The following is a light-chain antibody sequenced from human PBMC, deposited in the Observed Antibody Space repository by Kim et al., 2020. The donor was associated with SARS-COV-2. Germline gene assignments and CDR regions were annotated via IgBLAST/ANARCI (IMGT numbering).Light chain of an antibody. J-gene: IGLJ3*02. CDR3: ETWGTDIWL. CDR1: SGHTNYI. CDR2: VESSGNY. V-gene: IGLV4-60*03. Sequence: QPVLTQSSSASGSLGSSVKITCTLRSGHTNYIIAWHQQQPGKAPRYLMNVESSGNYNTGSGVPDRFSGSTSGAVHYLTISNLQAEDEAYYYCETWGTDIWLFGGGTQLTVL.